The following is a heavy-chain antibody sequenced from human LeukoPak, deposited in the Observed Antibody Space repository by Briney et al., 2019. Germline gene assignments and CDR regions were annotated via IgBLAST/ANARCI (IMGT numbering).Heavy chain of an antibody. CDR2: IYHSGST. J-gene: IGHJ4*02. CDR3: ARQYCSGGSCYIGY. Sequence: SSETLSLTCAVSGYSISSGYYWGWIRQPPGKVLEWIGSIYHSGSTYYNPSLKSRVTISVDTSKNQFSLKLSSVTAADTAVYYCARQYCSGGSCYIGYWSQGTLVTVSS. CDR1: GYSISSGYY. V-gene: IGHV4-38-2*01. D-gene: IGHD2-15*01.